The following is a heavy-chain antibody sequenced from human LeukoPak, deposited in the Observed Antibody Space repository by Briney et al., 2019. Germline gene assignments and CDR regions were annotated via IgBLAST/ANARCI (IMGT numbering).Heavy chain of an antibody. CDR1: GASLSDYY. CDR3: TSLFSASGTFDS. J-gene: IGHJ4*02. D-gene: IGHD3-10*01. Sequence: PSETLSLTCTVHGASLSDYYWTWIRQSPEKGLECVGAIDHRGSASYNPSLESRVTISLDTSKNQFSLNLASVTAADTAVYYRTSLFSASGTFDSWGQGTLVAVSS. V-gene: IGHV4-34*01. CDR2: IDHRGSA.